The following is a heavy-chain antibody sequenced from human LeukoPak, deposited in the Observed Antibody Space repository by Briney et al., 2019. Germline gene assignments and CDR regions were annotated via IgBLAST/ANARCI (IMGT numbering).Heavy chain of an antibody. J-gene: IGHJ1*01. CDR1: GYTFTGYY. Sequence: ASVKVSCKASGYTFTGYYMQWVRQARGQRLEWIGWIVVGSGNTDYAQKFQERVTITRDMSTSTAYMELSSLRSEDTAVYYCAADLPNYYDRRYFQHWGQGTLVTVSS. D-gene: IGHD3-22*01. CDR2: IVVGSGNT. CDR3: AADLPNYYDRRYFQH. V-gene: IGHV1-58*02.